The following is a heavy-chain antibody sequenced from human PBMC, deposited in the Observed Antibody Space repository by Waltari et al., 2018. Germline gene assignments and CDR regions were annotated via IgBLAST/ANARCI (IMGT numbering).Heavy chain of an antibody. J-gene: IGHJ5*02. V-gene: IGHV4-38-2*02. CDR1: GYSISSGYY. CDR2: IYHSGST. D-gene: IGHD3-22*01. CDR3: ARSQRYYDGYSFDP. Sequence: QVQLQESGPGLVKPSETLSLTCTVSGYSISSGYYWGWIRQPPGKGLEWIGSIYHSGSTYYNPSLKSRVTISVDTSKNQFSLKLSSVTAADTAVYYCARSQRYYDGYSFDPWGQGTLVTVSS.